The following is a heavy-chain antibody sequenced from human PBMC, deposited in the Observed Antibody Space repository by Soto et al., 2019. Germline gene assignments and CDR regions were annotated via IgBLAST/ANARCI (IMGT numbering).Heavy chain of an antibody. CDR3: AKDQTDVTLFDY. J-gene: IGHJ4*02. Sequence: PGGSLRLSCAASGFSFISLAMSWGRQAPGKGLEWVSSISGRGVDTLYADSVKGRFTISRDNSRNTLYLQVNSLRAEDTAVYYCAKDQTDVTLFDYWGQGTLVTAPQ. CDR1: GFSFISLA. V-gene: IGHV3-23*01. CDR2: ISGRGVDT. D-gene: IGHD2-21*02.